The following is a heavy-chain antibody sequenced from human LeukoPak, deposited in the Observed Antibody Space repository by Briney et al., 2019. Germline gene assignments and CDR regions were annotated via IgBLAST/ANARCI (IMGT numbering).Heavy chain of an antibody. D-gene: IGHD4-17*01. CDR3: ARRPAEIDYGDYVWYFDY. J-gene: IGHJ4*02. Sequence: ASVKVSCKASGYTFTGYYIHWVRQAPGQGLECMGWINPNSGGTNYAQKFQGRVTMTRDTSISTAYMEVTRLRSDDTAVYYCARRPAEIDYGDYVWYFDYWGQGTLVTVSS. V-gene: IGHV1-2*02. CDR1: GYTFTGYY. CDR2: INPNSGGT.